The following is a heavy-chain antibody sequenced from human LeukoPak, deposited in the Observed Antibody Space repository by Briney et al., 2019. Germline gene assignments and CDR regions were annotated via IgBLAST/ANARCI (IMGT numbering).Heavy chain of an antibody. Sequence: SATLSLTCIVSGYSISRGYYWGWIRQPPGKGLEWIGSMYHSGSTYYNPSLKSRVTISTDTSKDQFPLKLSSVTAADTAVYYCARGTTVVTPRPWYFDLWGRGTLVTVSS. CDR3: ARGTTVVTPRPWYFDL. V-gene: IGHV4-38-2*02. CDR2: MYHSGST. CDR1: GYSISRGYY. J-gene: IGHJ2*01. D-gene: IGHD4-23*01.